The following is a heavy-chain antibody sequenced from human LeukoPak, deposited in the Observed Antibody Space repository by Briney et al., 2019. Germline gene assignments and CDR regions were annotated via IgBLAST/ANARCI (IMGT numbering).Heavy chain of an antibody. D-gene: IGHD1-20*01. CDR2: MSGSDTGS. CDR1: GFTLSSYS. Sequence: GGSLRLSCVASGFTLSSYSMSWVRQAPGKGLEWVSAMSGSDTGSWYADSVKGRFTISRDTSKTTLYLQMNSLRAEDTAIYYCARDGLTGRTDGTLDHWGQGTLVTVSS. V-gene: IGHV3-23*01. CDR3: ARDGLTGRTDGTLDH. J-gene: IGHJ4*02.